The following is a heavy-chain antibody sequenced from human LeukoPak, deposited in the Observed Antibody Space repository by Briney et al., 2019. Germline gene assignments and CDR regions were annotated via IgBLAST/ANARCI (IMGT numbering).Heavy chain of an antibody. CDR2: IYYSGST. CDR1: GDSISSYY. J-gene: IGHJ5*02. D-gene: IGHD4-11*01. Sequence: SETLSLTCTVSGDSISSYYWSWIRQPPGKGLEWIGSIYYSGSTYYNTSLKSRVTISIDTSKNQFSLKLSSVTAADTAMYYCAGVHDYSYYAWFDPWGQGTLVTVSS. CDR3: AGVHDYSYYAWFDP. V-gene: IGHV4-59*12.